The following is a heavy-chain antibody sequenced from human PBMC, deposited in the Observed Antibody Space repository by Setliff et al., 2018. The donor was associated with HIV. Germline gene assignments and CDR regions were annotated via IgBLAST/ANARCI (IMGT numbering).Heavy chain of an antibody. J-gene: IGHJ3*01. V-gene: IGHV4-61*01. CDR3: ARSFGWGAFNV. CDR2: ISFAGRI. D-gene: IGHD6-19*01. CDR1: GASIRSDRMY. Sequence: PSETLSLTCSVSGASIRSDRMYWSWIRRPPGQRLEWIGFISFAGRINYNPSLSSRVTVSRDTSRNQFSMTLTSVTAADTAVYYCARSFGWGAFNVWGQGTVVTVSS.